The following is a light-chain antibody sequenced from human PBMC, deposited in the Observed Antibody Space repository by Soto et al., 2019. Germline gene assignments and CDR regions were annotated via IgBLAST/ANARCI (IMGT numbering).Light chain of an antibody. V-gene: IGLV2-14*01. CDR2: DVS. J-gene: IGLJ1*01. Sequence: QSVLTQPASVSGSPGQSITISCTGTSSDVGGYNYVSWYQQHPGKAPKLMIYDVSNRPSGVSNRFSGSKSGNTASLTISVLQAEDEADYYCSSYTSSSTLDNVFGTGTKVTVL. CDR3: SSYTSSSTLDNV. CDR1: SSDVGGYNY.